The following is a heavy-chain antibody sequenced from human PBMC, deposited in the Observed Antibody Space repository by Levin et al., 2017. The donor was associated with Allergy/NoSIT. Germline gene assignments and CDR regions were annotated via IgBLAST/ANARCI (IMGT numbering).Heavy chain of an antibody. Sequence: SLKISCAASGFTFDDYAMHWVRQAPGKGLEWVSGISWNSGSIGYADSVKGRFTISRDNAKNSLYLQMNSLRAEDTALYYCAKGRSSSGWYWFDPWGQGTLVTVSS. CDR2: ISWNSGSI. CDR1: GFTFDDYA. J-gene: IGHJ5*02. V-gene: IGHV3-9*01. CDR3: AKGRSSSGWYWFDP. D-gene: IGHD6-19*01.